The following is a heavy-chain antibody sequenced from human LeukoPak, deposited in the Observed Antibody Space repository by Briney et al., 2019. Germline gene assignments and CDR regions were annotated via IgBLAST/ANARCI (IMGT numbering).Heavy chain of an antibody. CDR1: GFTFSSYS. CDR2: ISSSSSYI. CDR3: ARVSRAALDYYDSSGYAFDY. D-gene: IGHD3-22*01. V-gene: IGHV3-21*01. J-gene: IGHJ4*02. Sequence: GSLRLSCAASGFTFSSYSMNWVRQAPGKGLEWVSSISSSSSYIYYADSVKGRFTISRDNAKNSLYLQMNSLRAEDTAVHYCARVSRAALDYYDSSGYAFDYWGQGTLVTVSS.